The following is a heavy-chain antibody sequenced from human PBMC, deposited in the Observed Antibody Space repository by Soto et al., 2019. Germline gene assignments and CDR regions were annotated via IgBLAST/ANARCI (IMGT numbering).Heavy chain of an antibody. J-gene: IGHJ6*02. CDR1: GFTVSSNY. Sequence: GGSLRLSCAASGFTVSSNYMSWVRQAPGKGLEWVSVIYSGGSTYYADSVKGRFTTSSDNSKNTLYLQMNSLRAEDTAVYYGSRHAPPGTAMVVPYYGMDVWGQGTTVTVSS. CDR2: IYSGGST. CDR3: SRHAPPGTAMVVPYYGMDV. V-gene: IGHV3-53*01. D-gene: IGHD5-18*01.